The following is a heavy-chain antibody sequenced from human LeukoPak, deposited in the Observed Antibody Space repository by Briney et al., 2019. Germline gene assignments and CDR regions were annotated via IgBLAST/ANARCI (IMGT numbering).Heavy chain of an antibody. CDR3: TTGIRGD. V-gene: IGHV3-15*07. D-gene: IGHD3-10*01. CDR2: IAGKTDGGAT. CDR1: GLTVTNAW. Sequence: GGSLRLSCSASGLTVTNAWMNWVRQAPGEGLDWVGRIAGKTDGGATDHAAPVKGRFTISRDDSKNTLNLQMNSLKTEDTAVYYCTTGIRGDWGQGTLVTVSS. J-gene: IGHJ4*02.